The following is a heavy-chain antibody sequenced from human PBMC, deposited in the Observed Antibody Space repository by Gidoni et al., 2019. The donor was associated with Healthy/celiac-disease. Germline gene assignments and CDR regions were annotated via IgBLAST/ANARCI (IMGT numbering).Heavy chain of an antibody. J-gene: IGHJ4*02. V-gene: IGHV3-21*01. CDR1: GTTFSSYS. D-gene: IGHD3-16*01. CDR3: ASKEAYGGFDY. Sequence: EVQLVESGGGLVKPGGSLRLSCAAPGTTFSSYSMNWCRQAPGKGLEWVSAISSSSSSKYYADSVKGRFTISRDNAKNALYLQMNSLRAEDTAVYYCASKEAYGGFDYWGQGTLVTVSS. CDR2: ISSSSSSK.